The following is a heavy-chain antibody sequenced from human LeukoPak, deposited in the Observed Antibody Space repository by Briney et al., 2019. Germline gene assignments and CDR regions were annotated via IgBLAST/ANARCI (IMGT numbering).Heavy chain of an antibody. CDR3: ARGQGATVPQVGKNWFDP. CDR2: IYYSGST. V-gene: IGHV4-39*07. J-gene: IGHJ5*02. Sequence: PSETLSLTCTVSGGSISSSSYYWGWIRQPPGKGLEWIGSIYYSGSTYYSPSLRSRVILSVDTSKNQFSLKLISVTVADTAIYYCARGQGATVPQVGKNWFDPWGQGTRVTVSS. CDR1: GGSISSSSYY. D-gene: IGHD1-26*01.